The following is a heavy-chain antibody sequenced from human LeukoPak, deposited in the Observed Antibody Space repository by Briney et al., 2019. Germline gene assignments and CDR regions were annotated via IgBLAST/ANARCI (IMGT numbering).Heavy chain of an antibody. J-gene: IGHJ4*02. CDR2: INHSGST. V-gene: IGHV4-30-2*01. Sequence: SQTLSLTCAVSGGSISSGGYSWSWIRQPPGKGLEWIGEINHSGSTNYNPSLKSRVTISVDTSKNQFSLKLSSVTAADTAVYYCASGYGSLDYWGQGTLVTVSS. CDR3: ASGYGSLDY. D-gene: IGHD5-12*01. CDR1: GGSISSGGYS.